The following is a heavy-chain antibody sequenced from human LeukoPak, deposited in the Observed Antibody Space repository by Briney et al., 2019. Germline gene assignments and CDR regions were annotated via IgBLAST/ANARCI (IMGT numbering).Heavy chain of an antibody. J-gene: IGHJ4*02. D-gene: IGHD6-6*01. V-gene: IGHV1-18*01. CDR3: ARDDQIDRIAARLGNFDY. Sequence: ASVKVSCKASGYTFTSYGISWVRQAPGQGLEWMGWISAYNGNTNYAQKLQGRVTMTTDTSTSTAYMELRSLRSDDTAVYYCARDDQIDRIAARLGNFDYWGQGTLVTVSS. CDR2: ISAYNGNT. CDR1: GYTFTSYG.